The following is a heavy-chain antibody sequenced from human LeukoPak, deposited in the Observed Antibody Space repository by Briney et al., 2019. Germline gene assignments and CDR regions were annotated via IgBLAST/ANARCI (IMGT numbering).Heavy chain of an antibody. CDR3: AKDSAGQWLVPYFDY. Sequence: GGSLRLSCAASGFTFSSYWMHWVRQAPGKGLEWVAFIRYDGSNKYYADSVKGRFTISRDNSKNTLYLQMNSLRAEDTAVYYCAKDSAGQWLVPYFDYWGQGTLVTVSS. V-gene: IGHV3-30*02. J-gene: IGHJ4*02. CDR2: IRYDGSNK. D-gene: IGHD6-19*01. CDR1: GFTFSSYW.